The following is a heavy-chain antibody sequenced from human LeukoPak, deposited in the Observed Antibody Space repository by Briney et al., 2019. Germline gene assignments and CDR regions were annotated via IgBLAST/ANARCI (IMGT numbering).Heavy chain of an antibody. J-gene: IGHJ4*02. V-gene: IGHV4-34*01. CDR2: INHSGST. CDR3: ARRGGVRGVYYFDY. CDR1: GGSFSGYY. Sequence: SETLSLTCAVYGGSFSGYYWSWIRQPPGKGLEWIGEINHSGSTNYNPSLKSRVTISVDTSKNQFSLKLSSVTAADTAVYYCARRGGVRGVYYFDYWGQGTLVTVSS. D-gene: IGHD3-10*01.